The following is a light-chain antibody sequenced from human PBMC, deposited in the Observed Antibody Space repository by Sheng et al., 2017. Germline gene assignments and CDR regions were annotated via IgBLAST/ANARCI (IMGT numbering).Light chain of an antibody. CDR2: VNSDGSH. CDR1: GGHTYYA. V-gene: IGLV4-69*01. Sequence: QPVLAQSPSASASLGASVKLTCTLTGGHTYYAIAWHQQQPGKGPRFLMKVNSDGSHNKGDGIPGRFSGSSSGAERYLTISSLQPEDEADYYCQTWGTGIWVFGGGTKLTVL. CDR3: QTWGTGIWV. J-gene: IGLJ3*02.